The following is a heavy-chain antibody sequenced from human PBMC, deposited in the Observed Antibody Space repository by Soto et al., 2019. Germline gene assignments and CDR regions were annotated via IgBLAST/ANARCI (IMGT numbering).Heavy chain of an antibody. CDR2: ISSSSSYI. D-gene: IGHD6-13*01. CDR1: GFTFSSYS. J-gene: IGHJ6*02. CDR3: ARDGGAAAGIYYGMDV. Sequence: AGGSLRLSCAASGFTFSSYSMNWVRQAPGKGLEWVSSISSSSSYIYYADSVKGRFTISRDNAKNSLYLQMHSLRAEDTAVYYCARDGGAAAGIYYGMDVWGQGTTVTVSS. V-gene: IGHV3-21*01.